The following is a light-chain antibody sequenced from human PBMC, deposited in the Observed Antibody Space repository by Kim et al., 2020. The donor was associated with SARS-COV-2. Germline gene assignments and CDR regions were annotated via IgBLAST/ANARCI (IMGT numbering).Light chain of an antibody. CDR1: QSVSSN. CDR2: GAS. CDR3: QQYNNWPMYT. V-gene: IGKV3-15*01. Sequence: EIVMTQSPATLSVSPGERGTLSCRASQSVSSNLAWYQQKPGQAPRLLIYGASTRATSIPARFSGSGSGTEFTLTISSLQSEDFAVYYCQQYNNWPMYTFGQGTKLEI. J-gene: IGKJ2*01.